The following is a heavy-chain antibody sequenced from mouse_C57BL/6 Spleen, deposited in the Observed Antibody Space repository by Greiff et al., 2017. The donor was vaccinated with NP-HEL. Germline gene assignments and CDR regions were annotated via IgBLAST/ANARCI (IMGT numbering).Heavy chain of an antibody. J-gene: IGHJ1*03. CDR2: IDPANGNT. V-gene: IGHV14-3*01. D-gene: IGHD1-1*01. CDR3: AKNYYYGSSYDWYFDV. CDR1: GFNIKNTY. Sequence: VQLQQSVAELVRPGASVKLSCTASGFNIKNTYMHWVKQRPEQGLEWIGRIDPANGNTKYAPKFQGKATITADTSSNTAYLQLSSLTSEDTAIYYCAKNYYYGSSYDWYFDVWGTGTTVTVSS.